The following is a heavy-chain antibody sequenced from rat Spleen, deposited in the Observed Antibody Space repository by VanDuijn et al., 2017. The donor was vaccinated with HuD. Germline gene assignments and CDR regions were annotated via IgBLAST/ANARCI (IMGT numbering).Heavy chain of an antibody. CDR3: TTVMVLITTGYYFDY. J-gene: IGHJ2*01. CDR1: GFTFSNYY. V-gene: IGHV5-27*01. Sequence: EVQLVESGGGLVQPGRSLKLSCAASGFTFSNYYMAWVRQAPTKGLEWVAYISTGGGSTYYRDSVKGRFTISRYNAKSTLYLQMDSLRSEDTATYYCTTVMVLITTGYYFDYWGQGVMVTVSS. D-gene: IGHD1-12*02. CDR2: ISTGGGST.